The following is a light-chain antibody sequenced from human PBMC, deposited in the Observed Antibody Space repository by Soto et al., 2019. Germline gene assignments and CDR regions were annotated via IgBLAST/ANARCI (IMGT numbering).Light chain of an antibody. J-gene: IGLJ1*01. Sequence: QSALTQPASVSGSPGQSITISCTGTSSDVGGYNYVSWYQQHPGKAPKLMIFAVSNRFSGSKSGNTASLTISGLQAEDEADYYCSSYTSSSTLYVFGAGTKLTVL. CDR3: SSYTSSSTLYV. CDR1: SSDVGGYNY. V-gene: IGLV2-14*01. CDR2: AV.